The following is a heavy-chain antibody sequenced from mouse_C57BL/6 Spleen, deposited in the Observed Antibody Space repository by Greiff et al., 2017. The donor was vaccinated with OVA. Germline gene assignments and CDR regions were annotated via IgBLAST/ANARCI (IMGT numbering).Heavy chain of an antibody. CDR3: ARKEAASGDY. CDR1: GYTFTSYW. V-gene: IGHV1-55*01. Sequence: VQLQQPGAELVKPRASVKLSCKASGYTFTSYWMPWVKQRPGQGLEWIGDINPGSGSTNYNEKFKGKATLTVDKTSSTAYMQLSSLTSEDSAVYYCARKEAASGDYWGQGTTLTVSS. CDR2: INPGSGST. J-gene: IGHJ2*01. D-gene: IGHD3-1*01.